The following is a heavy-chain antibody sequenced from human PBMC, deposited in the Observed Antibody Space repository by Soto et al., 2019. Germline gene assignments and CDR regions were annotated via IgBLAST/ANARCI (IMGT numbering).Heavy chain of an antibody. CDR1: GFTFTNSA. J-gene: IGHJ4*02. V-gene: IGHV1-58*01. D-gene: IGHD5-12*01. CDR2: IVVGSGNT. Sequence: ASVKVSCKASGFTFTNSAVQWVRQARGQRLEWIGWIVVGSGNTNYAQKFQERVTITRDMSTSTAYMELSSLRSEDTAVYYCAAGVEMATILDFNFWGQGTLVTVSS. CDR3: AAGVEMATILDFNF.